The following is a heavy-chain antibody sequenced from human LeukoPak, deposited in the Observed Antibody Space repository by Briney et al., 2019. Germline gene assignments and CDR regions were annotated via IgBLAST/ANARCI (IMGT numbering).Heavy chain of an antibody. Sequence: GGSLGLSCEASGFSFTNAWMNWVRQAPGKGLEWVSYIGPSGVNIYYADSVRGRFTISRDNAKSSVYLQMNSLTAEDTAIYYCATLYGRDYWGQGTPVTVSS. CDR2: IGPSGVNI. V-gene: IGHV3-48*03. J-gene: IGHJ4*02. CDR3: ATLYGRDY. D-gene: IGHD4-17*01. CDR1: GFSFTNAW.